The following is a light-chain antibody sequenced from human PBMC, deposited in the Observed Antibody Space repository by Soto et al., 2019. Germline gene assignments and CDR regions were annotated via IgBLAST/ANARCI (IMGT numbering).Light chain of an antibody. V-gene: IGKV2-28*01. J-gene: IGKJ1*01. CDR3: MQTLQTPRT. CDR2: LGS. Sequence: DIVMTQSPLFLPVTPGEPASISCRSSQSLLHSNGYNYLDWYLQKPGQSPQLLIYLGSNRASGVPDRFSGSGSGTDFTLKINRVEAEDVGVYYCMQTLQTPRTFGQGTKVEIK. CDR1: QSLLHSNGYNY.